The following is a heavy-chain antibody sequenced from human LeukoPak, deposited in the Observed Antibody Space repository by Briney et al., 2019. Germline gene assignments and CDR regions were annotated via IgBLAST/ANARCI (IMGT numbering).Heavy chain of an antibody. CDR1: GFSFTSYT. V-gene: IGHV3-30*04. CDR2: ISSDLNNK. D-gene: IGHD6-19*01. Sequence: GRSLRLSCAASGFSFTSYTMHWVRQAPGKGLEWLAVISSDLNNKYYADSVKGRFTISRDNSKNTLYLQLNSLGPEDTATYYCARVGPYSSGYFDSWGQGTLVTVSS. J-gene: IGHJ4*02. CDR3: ARVGPYSSGYFDS.